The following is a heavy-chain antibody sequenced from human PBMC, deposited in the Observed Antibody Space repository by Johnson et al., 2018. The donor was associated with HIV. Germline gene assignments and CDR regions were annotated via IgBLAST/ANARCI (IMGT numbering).Heavy chain of an antibody. J-gene: IGHJ3*02. Sequence: QEKLVESGGGLVKPGGSLRLSCAASGFTFSDYCMSWIRQAPGKGLEWVSYISSSGSTIYYADSVKGRFTISRDNAKKSLYLQMNSLRAEETAVYYCAKDQGHYYDSSGYYYVGAFDIWGQGTMVTVSS. D-gene: IGHD3-22*01. V-gene: IGHV3-11*04. CDR2: ISSSGSTI. CDR1: GFTFSDYC. CDR3: AKDQGHYYDSSGYYYVGAFDI.